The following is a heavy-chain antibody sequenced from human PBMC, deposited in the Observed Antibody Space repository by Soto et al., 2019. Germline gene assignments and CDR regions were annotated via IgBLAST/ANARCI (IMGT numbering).Heavy chain of an antibody. D-gene: IGHD3-10*01. V-gene: IGHV1-3*05. J-gene: IGHJ4*02. CDR1: GYTFISYA. CDR3: AREGWFLDD. Sequence: QVQLVQSGAEERKPGASVKLSCRASGYTFISYAIHWVRQAPGQRLEWMGWVNPATGHTEYSQKFQGRGTITRDTSAKTGYMELSSLRSEDSAVYYCAREGWFLDDRGQGTLVTVSS. CDR2: VNPATGHT.